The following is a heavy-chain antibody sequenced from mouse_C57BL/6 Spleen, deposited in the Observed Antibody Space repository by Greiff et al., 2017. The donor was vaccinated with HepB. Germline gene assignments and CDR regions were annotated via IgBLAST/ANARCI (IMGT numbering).Heavy chain of an antibody. CDR3: ARVGTVVENYAMDY. J-gene: IGHJ4*01. CDR2: IYPGSGNT. Sequence: QVQLKQSGAELVRPGASVKLSCKASGYTFTDYYINWVKQRPGQGLEWIARIYPGSGNTYYNEKFKGKATLTAEKSSSTAYMQLSSLTYEDSAVYFCARVGTVVENYAMDYWGQGTSVTVSS. D-gene: IGHD1-1*01. V-gene: IGHV1-76*01. CDR1: GYTFTDYY.